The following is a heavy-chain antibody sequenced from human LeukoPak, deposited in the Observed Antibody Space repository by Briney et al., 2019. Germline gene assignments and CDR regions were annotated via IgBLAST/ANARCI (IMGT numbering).Heavy chain of an antibody. D-gene: IGHD3-3*01. CDR1: GFTFSNYG. Sequence: GGSLRLSCAASGFTFSNYGMSWVRQAPGKGLEWVSSISGSGDNTYYVDSVKGRFTLSRDNSKSTLYLQMNSLRAEDTAVYYCSPFWSGYYYYWGQGTLVTVSS. CDR2: ISGSGDNT. J-gene: IGHJ4*02. V-gene: IGHV3-23*01. CDR3: SPFWSGYYYY.